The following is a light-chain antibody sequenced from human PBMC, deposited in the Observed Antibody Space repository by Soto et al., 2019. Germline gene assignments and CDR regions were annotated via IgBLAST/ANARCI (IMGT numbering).Light chain of an antibody. CDR3: QHYNSYSEA. V-gene: IGKV1-5*03. CDR1: QSISSW. Sequence: DIQMTQSPSTLSASVGDRVTITCRASQSISSWLAWYQQKPGKAPKVLIYKASSLESGVPSRFSGSGSGTEFTLTISSLQPGDFATYYCQHYNSYSEAFGQGTKVDIK. J-gene: IGKJ1*01. CDR2: KAS.